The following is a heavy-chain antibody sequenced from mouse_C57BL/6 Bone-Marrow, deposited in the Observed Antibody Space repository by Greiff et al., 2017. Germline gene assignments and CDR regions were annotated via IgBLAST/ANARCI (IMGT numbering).Heavy chain of an antibody. V-gene: IGHV5-2*01. D-gene: IGHD4-1*02. CDR3: ARHATGTDYYAMDY. J-gene: IGHJ4*01. CDR2: INSDGGSI. CDR1: EYEFPSHD. Sequence: EVPLFSSFLGLVQPGESLKLSCESNEYEFPSHDMSWVRKTPEKRLELVAAINSDGGSIYYPDTMERRFIISRDNTKKTLYLQMSSLRSEDTALYYCARHATGTDYYAMDYWGQGTSVTVSS.